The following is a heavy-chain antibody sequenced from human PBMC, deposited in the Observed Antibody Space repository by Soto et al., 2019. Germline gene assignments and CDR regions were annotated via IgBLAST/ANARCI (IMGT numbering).Heavy chain of an antibody. J-gene: IGHJ3*02. CDR1: GFTFSSYA. CDR3: ARDRVVHDAFDI. CDR2: ISYDGSNK. V-gene: IGHV3-30-3*01. Sequence: QVQLVESGGGVVQPGMSLRLSCAASGFTFSSYAMHWVRQAPGKGLEWVEVISYDGSNKYYADSVKGRFTISRDNSENTLYLQMNSRRAEDTAVYYCARDRVVHDAFDIWGQGTMVTVSS. D-gene: IGHD2-2*01.